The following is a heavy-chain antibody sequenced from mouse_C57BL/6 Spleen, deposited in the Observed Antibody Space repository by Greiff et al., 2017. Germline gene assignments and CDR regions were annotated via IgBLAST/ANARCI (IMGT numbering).Heavy chain of an antibody. Sequence: EVHLVESGGGLVQPGGSLSLSCAASGFTFTDYYMSWVRQPPGKALEWLGFIRNKANGYTTEYSASVKGRFTISRDNSQSILYLQMNALRAEDSATYYCARLLSHYAMDYWGQGTSVTVSS. CDR3: ARLLSHYAMDY. CDR1: GFTFTDYY. CDR2: IRNKANGYTT. J-gene: IGHJ4*01. V-gene: IGHV7-3*01.